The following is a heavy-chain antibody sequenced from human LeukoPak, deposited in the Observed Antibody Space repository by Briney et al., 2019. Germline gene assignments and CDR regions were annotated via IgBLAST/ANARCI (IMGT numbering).Heavy chain of an antibody. CDR3: ARSYYDSSGYYYGYYYYYMDV. D-gene: IGHD3-22*01. V-gene: IGHV4-4*02. Sequence: SETLSLTCTVSGGSISSNNWWSWVRQPPGKGLEWIGEIYHSGSTSYNPSLKSRVTISVDKSKNQFSLRLSSVTAADTAVYYCARSYYDSSGYYYGYYYYYMDVWGKGTTVTVSS. J-gene: IGHJ6*03. CDR2: IYHSGST. CDR1: GGSISSNNW.